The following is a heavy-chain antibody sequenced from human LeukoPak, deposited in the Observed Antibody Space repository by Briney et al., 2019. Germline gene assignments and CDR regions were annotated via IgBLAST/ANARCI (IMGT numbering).Heavy chain of an antibody. Sequence: SETLSLTCAVYGGSFSGYYWNWIRQPPGKGLEWIGEINHSGSTNYNPSLKSRVTISVDTSKNQFSLKLSSVTAADTAVYYCARASIAAAGVNWFDPWGQGTLVTVSS. CDR1: GGSFSGYY. D-gene: IGHD6-13*01. V-gene: IGHV4-34*01. J-gene: IGHJ5*02. CDR3: ARASIAAAGVNWFDP. CDR2: INHSGST.